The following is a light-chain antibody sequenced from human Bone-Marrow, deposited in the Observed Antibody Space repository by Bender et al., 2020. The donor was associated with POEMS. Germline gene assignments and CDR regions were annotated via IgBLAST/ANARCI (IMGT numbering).Light chain of an antibody. CDR3: CSYAGSNTYV. J-gene: IGLJ1*01. CDR2: EGS. CDR1: SSDVGTYNV. Sequence: QSALTQPASVSGSPGQSITISCTGTSSDVGTYNVVSWYQKHPGNAPKVIIYEGSKRPSGVSIRFSGSKSGNTASLTISGLQAEDEADYYCCSYAGSNTYVFGTGTEVTVL. V-gene: IGLV2-23*01.